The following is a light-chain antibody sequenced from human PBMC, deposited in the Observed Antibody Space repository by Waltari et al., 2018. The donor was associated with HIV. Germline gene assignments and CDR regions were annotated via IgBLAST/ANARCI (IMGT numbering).Light chain of an antibody. CDR1: STDLGGYIY. V-gene: IGLV2-8*01. J-gene: IGLJ2*01. Sequence: QSALTQPPSASGSPGQSVTNSCTGTSTDLGGYIYVSWYKQYPGKAPRLMIYEVSRRPSGVPDRFSGSKSANTGSLAVSGLQAGDGADYYCSSYGGSANLLFGGGTKLTVL. CDR2: EVS. CDR3: SSYGGSANLL.